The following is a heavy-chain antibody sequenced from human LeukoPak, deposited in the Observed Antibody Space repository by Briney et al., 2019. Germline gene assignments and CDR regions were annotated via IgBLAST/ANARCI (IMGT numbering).Heavy chain of an antibody. CDR2: ILENGSNQ. CDR3: ATRYSGNDYYYYYMDV. V-gene: IGHV3-30*04. CDR1: GFTFSNYI. Sequence: PGGSLRLSCAASGFTFSNYIMHWVRQAPGKGLDWVAVILENGSNQYYADSVKGRFTISRDNAKNSLYLQMSSLRDEDTALYYCATRYSGNDYYYYYMDVWGKGTTVTISS. J-gene: IGHJ6*03. D-gene: IGHD5-12*01.